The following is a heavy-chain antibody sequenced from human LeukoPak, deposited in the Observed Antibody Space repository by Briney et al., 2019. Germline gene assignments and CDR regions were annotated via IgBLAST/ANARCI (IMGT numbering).Heavy chain of an antibody. J-gene: IGHJ5*02. CDR1: GGSISSFY. D-gene: IGHD1-26*01. CDR3: ARDPRGIVGANHNYFDP. Sequence: SETLSLTCTVSGGSISSFYWSWIRQPAGKGLEWIGRIYTSGSTNYNPSLKSRVSMSLDMSKNQFSLKLSSVTAADTAVYYCARDPRGIVGANHNYFDPWGQGTLVTVSS. CDR2: IYTSGST. V-gene: IGHV4-4*07.